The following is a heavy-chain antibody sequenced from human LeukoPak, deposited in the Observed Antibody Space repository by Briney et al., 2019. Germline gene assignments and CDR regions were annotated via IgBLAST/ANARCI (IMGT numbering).Heavy chain of an antibody. CDR1: EFTLSGYN. CDR3: ARKQDYGDYLQYFDY. CDR2: ISSSSGTI. D-gene: IGHD4-17*01. J-gene: IGHJ4*02. V-gene: IGHV3-48*04. Sequence: GGSLRLSCSASEFTLSGYNMNWVRQAPGKGLEWLSYISSSSGTIYYADSVKGRFTISRDNAKNSLYLQMNSLRAEDTAVYYCARKQDYGDYLQYFDYWGQGALVTVSS.